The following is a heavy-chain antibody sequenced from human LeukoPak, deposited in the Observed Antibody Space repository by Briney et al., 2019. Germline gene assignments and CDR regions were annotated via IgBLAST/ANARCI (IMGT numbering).Heavy chain of an antibody. D-gene: IGHD3-16*01. CDR3: ARRRHNYDYYDV. Sequence: YYCPSLKNRVIMSVDTSKNQFSLDLSSATAADTAIYYCARRRHNYDYYDVWGQGTRVAVSS. V-gene: IGHV4-39*01. J-gene: IGHJ3*01.